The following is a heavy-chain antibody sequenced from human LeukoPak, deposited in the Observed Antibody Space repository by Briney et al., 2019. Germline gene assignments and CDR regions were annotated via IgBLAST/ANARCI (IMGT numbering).Heavy chain of an antibody. CDR3: AREWN. Sequence: PTGGSLRLSCVASGFTFRTDWMSWVRQAPGKGPEWVASIKDDGGEIYYVDSVGGRFTISRDNAKNSLYLQMNSLRAEDTAVYYCAREWNWGQGSLVTVSS. J-gene: IGHJ4*02. CDR1: GFTFRTDW. CDR2: IKDDGGEI. V-gene: IGHV3-7*01.